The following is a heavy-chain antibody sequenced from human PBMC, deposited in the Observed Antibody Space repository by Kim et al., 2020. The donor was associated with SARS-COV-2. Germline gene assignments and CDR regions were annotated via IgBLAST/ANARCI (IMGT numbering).Heavy chain of an antibody. CDR1: GFMFSNSW. CDR3: ARHSPSRGGPLDV. Sequence: GGSLRLSCAASGFMFSNSWMTWVRQAPGQGLEWVANINKDGSEEFYVDSVKGRFTISRDNAKNSLTLQMKDLRVDDTAVYYCARHSPSRGGPLDVWGQGTTVIVS. V-gene: IGHV3-7*01. D-gene: IGHD3-16*01. J-gene: IGHJ6*02. CDR2: INKDGSEE.